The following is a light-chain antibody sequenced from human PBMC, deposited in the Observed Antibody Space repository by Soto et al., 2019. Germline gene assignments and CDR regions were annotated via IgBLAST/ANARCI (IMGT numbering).Light chain of an antibody. CDR1: SSNIGAGYD. CDR2: GNS. CDR3: QSYDSSLSGSVV. J-gene: IGLJ2*01. V-gene: IGLV1-40*01. Sequence: QSVLTQPASVSGSPGQRVTISCTGSSSNIGAGYDVHWYQQHPGTAPKLLIYGNSNRPSGVPDRFSGSKSGTNASLAITGLQAEDEADYYCQSYDSSLSGSVVFGGGTKLTVL.